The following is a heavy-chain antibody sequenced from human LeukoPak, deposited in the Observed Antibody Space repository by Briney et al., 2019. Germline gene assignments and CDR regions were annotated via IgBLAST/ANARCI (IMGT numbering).Heavy chain of an antibody. CDR1: GFTFSSYG. V-gene: IGHV3-30*02. CDR2: IRYDGSNK. D-gene: IGHD3-22*01. J-gene: IGHJ4*02. Sequence: PGGSLRLSCAASGFTFSSYGMHWVRQAPGKGLEWVAFIRYDGSNKYYADSVKGRFTISRDNSKNTLYLQMNSLRAEDTAVYYCARGLNDYYDSSGKDYWGQGTLVTVSS. CDR3: ARGLNDYYDSSGKDY.